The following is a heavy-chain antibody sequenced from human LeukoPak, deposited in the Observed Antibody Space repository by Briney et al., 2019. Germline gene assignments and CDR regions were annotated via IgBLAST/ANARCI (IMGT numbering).Heavy chain of an antibody. Sequence: GGSLRLSCAASGFTFSSYWMNWVRQAPGKGLEWVANIKQDGSGKYYVDSVKGRFTISRDNAKNSLYLQMNSLTAEDTAVYYCARDPDLIVGANFDYWGTGTLVTVSS. J-gene: IGHJ4*02. V-gene: IGHV3-7*01. CDR3: ARDPDLIVGANFDY. CDR2: IKQDGSGK. D-gene: IGHD1-26*01. CDR1: GFTFSSYW.